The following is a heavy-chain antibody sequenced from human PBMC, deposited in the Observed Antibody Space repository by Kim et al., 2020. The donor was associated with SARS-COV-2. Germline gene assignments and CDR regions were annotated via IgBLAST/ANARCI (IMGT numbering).Heavy chain of an antibody. CDR2: IKSKTDGGTT. D-gene: IGHD6-19*01. Sequence: GGSLRLSCAASGFTFSNAWMSWVRQAPGKGLEWVGRIKSKTDGGTTDYAAPVKGRFTISRDDSKNTLYLQMNSLKTEDTAVYYCTTESEWLPRAGFDYWGQGTLVTVSS. V-gene: IGHV3-15*01. CDR3: TTESEWLPRAGFDY. J-gene: IGHJ4*02. CDR1: GFTFSNAW.